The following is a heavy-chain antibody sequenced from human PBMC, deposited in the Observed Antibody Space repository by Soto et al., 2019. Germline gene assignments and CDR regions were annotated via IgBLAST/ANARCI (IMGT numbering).Heavy chain of an antibody. J-gene: IGHJ4*02. D-gene: IGHD6-13*01. Sequence: SVNVSCTASGGTFSSYRINWVRQSPGQGLEWVGGIVPIYRTADYAQKFQGRVTITADESARTSYMELRSLKSQDTAVYYCVRDSGAELSSSWGQGTLVTVSS. V-gene: IGHV1-69*13. CDR2: IVPIYRTA. CDR3: VRDSGAELSSS. CDR1: GGTFSSYR.